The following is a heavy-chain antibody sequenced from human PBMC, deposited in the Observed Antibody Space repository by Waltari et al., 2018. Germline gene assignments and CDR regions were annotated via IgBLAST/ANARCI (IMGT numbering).Heavy chain of an antibody. D-gene: IGHD3-3*02. V-gene: IGHV1-3*01. CDR1: GYTLTRFA. J-gene: IGHJ5*02. CDR2: INAGNGNT. CDR3: AREALVPPYNWFDP. Sequence: QVPIVQSGAEVKKPGASVKVSCKASGYTLTRFAMHWVRPVPGQRLEWSGWINAGNGNTKYSQKFQGRVTITRDTSASTAYMELSSLRSEDTAVYYCAREALVPPYNWFDPWGQGTLVTVSS.